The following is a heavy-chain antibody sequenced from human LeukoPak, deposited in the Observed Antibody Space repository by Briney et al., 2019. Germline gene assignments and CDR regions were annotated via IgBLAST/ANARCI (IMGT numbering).Heavy chain of an antibody. Sequence: GESLKISCKGSGYSFTSYWIGWVRQMPGKGLEWMGVIYPADSDTRYSPSFEGQVTISADKSISIAYLLWSSLKALDTTMYYCARQISVAGGGEFDSWDQGTLVTVSS. D-gene: IGHD6-19*01. V-gene: IGHV5-51*01. CDR1: GYSFTSYW. CDR2: IYPADSDT. CDR3: ARQISVAGGGEFDS. J-gene: IGHJ4*02.